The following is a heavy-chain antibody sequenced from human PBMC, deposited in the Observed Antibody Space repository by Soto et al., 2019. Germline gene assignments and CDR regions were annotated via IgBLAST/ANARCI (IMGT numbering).Heavy chain of an antibody. D-gene: IGHD7-27*01. Sequence: GGSLRLSCAASGFSFSISPMHWVRQAPGKGPEWVTLISYDGTNKFYADSVKGRFTISRDNSKSTLYLQVDSLRPEDAAVYYCARDPKTSGGQHWAFNYFDSWGQGTLVTVSS. J-gene: IGHJ4*02. V-gene: IGHV3-30-3*01. CDR2: ISYDGTNK. CDR1: GFSFSISP. CDR3: ARDPKTSGGQHWAFNYFDS.